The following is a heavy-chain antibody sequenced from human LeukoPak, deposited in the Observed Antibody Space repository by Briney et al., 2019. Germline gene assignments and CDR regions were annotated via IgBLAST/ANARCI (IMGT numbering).Heavy chain of an antibody. CDR2: GDGDGSHS. D-gene: IGHD4-17*01. V-gene: IGHV3-74*03. CDR3: AYSDHFDN. J-gene: IGHJ4*02. CDR1: GFTFSNAW. Sequence: GGSLRLSCAASGFTFSNAWMHWVRQAPGKGLVWVSRGDGDGSHSTYADSVKGRYTISRDNAKNTLYLQMNSLTGEDTAVYYCAYSDHFDNWGQGTLVTVSS.